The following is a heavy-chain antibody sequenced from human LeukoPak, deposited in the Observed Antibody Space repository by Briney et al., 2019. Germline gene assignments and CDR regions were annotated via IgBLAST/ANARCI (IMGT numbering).Heavy chain of an antibody. V-gene: IGHV3-33*01. D-gene: IGHD1-1*01. CDR3: ARDRGSYYIDF. CDR2: IWYDGSNK. CDR1: GFTFRNHG. Sequence: PGRSLRLSCEASGFTFRNHGMHCVRQAPGKGLEWVAVIWYDGSNKYYADSVKGRFTFSRDNSKNTLSLQMDSLRAEDTALYYCARDRGSYYIDFWGQGTPVTVSS. J-gene: IGHJ4*02.